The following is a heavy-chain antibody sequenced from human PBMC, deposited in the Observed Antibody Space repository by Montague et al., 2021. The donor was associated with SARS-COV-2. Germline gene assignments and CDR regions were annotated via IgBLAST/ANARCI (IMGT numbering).Heavy chain of an antibody. V-gene: IGHV2-70*04. D-gene: IGHD3-9*01. J-gene: IGHJ3*02. CDR1: GFSLSTSGMR. Sequence: PALVKSTQTLTLTCTLSGFSLSTSGMRASWIRQPPGKALEWLARIDWDDYKFYSTSLKTRLTISKDTSKNQVVLTMTNMDPVDTATYYCARSYYDILTNYYDAFDIWGQGTIVTVSS. CDR3: ARSYYDILTNYYDAFDI. CDR2: IDWDDYK.